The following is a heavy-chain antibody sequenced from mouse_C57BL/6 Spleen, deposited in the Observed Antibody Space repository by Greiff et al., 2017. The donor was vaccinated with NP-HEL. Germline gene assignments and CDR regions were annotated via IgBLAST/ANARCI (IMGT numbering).Heavy chain of an antibody. CDR1: GYAFSRSW. CDR2: LYPGDGDT. V-gene: IGHV1-82*01. Sequence: QVQLQQSGPELVKPGASVQISCKASGYAFSRSWLNWVKQRPGTGLEWIGRLYPGDGDTNYNGKFKGKATLTADKSSSTAYMQLSSLTSEDSAVYFCARRTAQAWFAYGGQGTLVTVSA. CDR3: ARRTAQAWFAY. J-gene: IGHJ3*01. D-gene: IGHD3-2*02.